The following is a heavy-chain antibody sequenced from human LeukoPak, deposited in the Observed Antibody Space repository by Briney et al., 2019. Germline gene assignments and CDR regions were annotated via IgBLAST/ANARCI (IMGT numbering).Heavy chain of an antibody. V-gene: IGHV5-51*01. D-gene: IGHD3-22*01. J-gene: IGHJ4*02. CDR3: ARQTEYYYDRSGYYVY. Sequence: GESLKTSCKGSGYSLNSYWNGWVRQIPGKGLEWMGIIYPGDSDTRYSPSFQGQVTISADKSISTAYLQWSSLKASDTAMYYCARQTEYYYDRSGYYVYWGQGTLVTVSS. CDR2: IYPGDSDT. CDR1: GYSLNSYW.